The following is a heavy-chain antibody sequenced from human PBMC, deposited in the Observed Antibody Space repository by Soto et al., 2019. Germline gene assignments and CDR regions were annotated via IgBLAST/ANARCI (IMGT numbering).Heavy chain of an antibody. D-gene: IGHD6-13*01. Sequence: QVQLVESGGGVVQPGRSRRLSCAASGFTFSYYAMHWVGQAPGKGLEWVAVISYDGSNKYYADSVKGRFTISRDNSKNTLYLQMNSLRTEDTAVYYCARVPAAAGTHFDYWGQGTLVTVSS. J-gene: IGHJ4*02. CDR3: ARVPAAAGTHFDY. CDR2: ISYDGSNK. CDR1: GFTFSYYA. V-gene: IGHV3-30-3*01.